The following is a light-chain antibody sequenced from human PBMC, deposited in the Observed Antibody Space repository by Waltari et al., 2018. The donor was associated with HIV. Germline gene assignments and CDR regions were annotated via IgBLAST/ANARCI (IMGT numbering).Light chain of an antibody. CDR1: QDISDF. CDR3: QQLHTFPLT. CDR2: DAS. Sequence: DIQLTQSPSFLSASVGDRVTVACRASQDISDFLAWYQQKPGIAPRLLIYDASTLYTEVPSRFRGSGSGTEFTLTISSLQPEDFASYYCQQLHTFPLTFGGGTKV. V-gene: IGKV1-9*01. J-gene: IGKJ4*01.